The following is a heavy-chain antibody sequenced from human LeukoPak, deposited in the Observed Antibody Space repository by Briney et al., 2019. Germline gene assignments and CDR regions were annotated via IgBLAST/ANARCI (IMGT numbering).Heavy chain of an antibody. D-gene: IGHD3-3*01. CDR2: IYSSGII. CDR3: ARDTGKSGYPDY. J-gene: IGHJ4*02. V-gene: IGHV4-4*07. CDR1: GGSISSYY. Sequence: PSETQSLTCTVSGGSISSYYWSWIRQPAGKAPEWIGRIYSSGIINYNPSLKSRVTMSLDNSKNQLSLKLSYVTAADTAVYYCARDTGKSGYPDYWGQGTTVTVSS.